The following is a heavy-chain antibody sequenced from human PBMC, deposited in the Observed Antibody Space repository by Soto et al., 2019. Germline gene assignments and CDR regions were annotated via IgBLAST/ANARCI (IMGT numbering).Heavy chain of an antibody. CDR2: IYYSGST. Sequence: PSETLSLTCTVSGGSISSGGYYWSWLRQHPGKGLEWIGYIYYSGSTYYNPSLKSRVTISVDTSKNQFSLKLSSVTAADTAVYYCAKVRYSSPMGYYYGMDVWGQGTTVTVSS. CDR3: AKVRYSSPMGYYYGMDV. V-gene: IGHV4-31*03. CDR1: GGSISSGGYY. J-gene: IGHJ6*02. D-gene: IGHD6-19*01.